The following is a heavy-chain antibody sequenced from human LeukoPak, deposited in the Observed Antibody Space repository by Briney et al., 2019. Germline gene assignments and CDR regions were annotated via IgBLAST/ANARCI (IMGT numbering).Heavy chain of an antibody. Sequence: GGSLRLSCAASGFTFSSSAMSWVRQAPGKGLEWVSSISGSGGSPYYADSVKGRFTISRDNSKNTLYLQMNSLRAEDTAVYYCAKRNTMVRGGPCFDYWGQGRLVTVSS. CDR2: ISGSGGSP. D-gene: IGHD3-10*01. CDR1: GFTFSSSA. CDR3: AKRNTMVRGGPCFDY. V-gene: IGHV3-23*01. J-gene: IGHJ4*02.